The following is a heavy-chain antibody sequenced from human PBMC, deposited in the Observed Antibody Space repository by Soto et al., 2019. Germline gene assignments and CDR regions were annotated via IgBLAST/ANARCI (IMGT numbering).Heavy chain of an antibody. D-gene: IGHD6-19*01. J-gene: IGHJ4*02. Sequence: GGSLRHSCAASGFTVSSNYMNWVRQAPGKGLEWVSVIYSGGSTYYADSVKGRFTISRDNSKNTLYLQMNSLRAEDTAVCYCARSWAVAGSDDYWGQGTLVTVSS. CDR3: ARSWAVAGSDDY. V-gene: IGHV3-66*01. CDR1: GFTVSSNY. CDR2: IYSGGST.